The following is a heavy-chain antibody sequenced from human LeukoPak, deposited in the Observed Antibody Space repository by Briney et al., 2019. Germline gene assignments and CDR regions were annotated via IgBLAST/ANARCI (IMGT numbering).Heavy chain of an antibody. J-gene: IGHJ1*01. Sequence: GGSLRLSCAASGFTFSTYSMNWLRLAPGKGLEWVSSISPDSNYKYYVDSVKGRFTISRDNAKNSLYLQMNSLRAEDTAVYYCATSIVGLTYDEHFQHWGQGTLVTVSS. V-gene: IGHV3-21*01. D-gene: IGHD1-26*01. CDR2: ISPDSNYK. CDR1: GFTFSTYS. CDR3: ATSIVGLTYDEHFQH.